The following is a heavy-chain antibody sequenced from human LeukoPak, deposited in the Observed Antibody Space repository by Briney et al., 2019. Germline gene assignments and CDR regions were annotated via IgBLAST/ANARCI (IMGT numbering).Heavy chain of an antibody. V-gene: IGHV1-18*01. Sequence: GASVKASCKTSGYTFVTYTMSWVRQAPGHGLEWLGWISPHNNATKYSQRLQGRVTVTADTSTSTGYLDLRSLTSDDTAVYYCARDSPHGMDVWGKGTTVIVSS. CDR1: GYTFVTYT. J-gene: IGHJ6*04. CDR3: ARDSPHGMDV. CDR2: ISPHNNAT.